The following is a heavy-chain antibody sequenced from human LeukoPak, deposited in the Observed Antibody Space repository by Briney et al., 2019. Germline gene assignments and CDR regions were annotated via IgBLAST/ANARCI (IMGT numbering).Heavy chain of an antibody. D-gene: IGHD3-10*01. V-gene: IGHV1-69*05. CDR1: GGTFSSYA. Sequence: ASVKVSCKASGGTFSSYAISWVRQAPGQGLEWMGGIIPIFGTANYAQKFQGRVTITTDESTSTAYMELSSLRAEDTAVYYCAREMEGDYGSGTFFDLWGQGNMVTVSS. J-gene: IGHJ4*02. CDR3: AREMEGDYGSGTFFDL. CDR2: IIPIFGTA.